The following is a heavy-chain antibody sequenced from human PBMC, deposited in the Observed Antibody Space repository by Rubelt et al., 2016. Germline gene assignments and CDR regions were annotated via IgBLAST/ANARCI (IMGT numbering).Heavy chain of an antibody. V-gene: IGHV3-30*02. CDR1: GFTVSSNY. CDR2: IRIDGTNK. J-gene: IGHJ4*02. Sequence: QVQLVESGGGVVQPGASPRLSCAASGFTVSSNYMSWVRPAPGKGLEWVAFIRIDGTNKYYADSVKGRFTISRDNSKNTLYLQMNSLRAEDTAVYYCAKDPTLTGGWGQGTLVTVSS. CDR3: AKDPTLTGG. D-gene: IGHD4-11*01.